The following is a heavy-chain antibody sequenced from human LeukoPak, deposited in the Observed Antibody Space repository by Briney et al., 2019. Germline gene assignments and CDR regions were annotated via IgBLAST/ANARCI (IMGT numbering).Heavy chain of an antibody. CDR1: GDSITSRSY. CDR3: AREFSTTQTNLFDY. V-gene: IGHV4-59*11. CDR2: LRHSGNT. J-gene: IGHJ4*02. Sequence: SETLSLTCTVSGDSITSRSYWSWIRQPPGKGLEWIGYLRHSGNTNHNSSFRGRVTFSLDTSKNQFSLILRSVTAADTAIYFCAREFSTTQTNLFDYWGRGTLVTVSS. D-gene: IGHD3-3*02.